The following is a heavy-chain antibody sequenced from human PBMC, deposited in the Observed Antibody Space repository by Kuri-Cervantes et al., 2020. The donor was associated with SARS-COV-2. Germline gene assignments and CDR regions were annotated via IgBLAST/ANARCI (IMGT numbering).Heavy chain of an antibody. J-gene: IGHJ4*02. D-gene: IGHD3-16*01. V-gene: IGHV3-11*04. CDR2: ISGSSRTT. Sequence: LSLTCAASGFTFSDYYMSWIRQAPGKGLEWVSYISGSSRTTFYAESVKGRFTISRDNAKNSLYLQMNSLRDEDTAVYYCARLDYLDWGQGTLVTVSS. CDR3: ARLDYLD. CDR1: GFTFSDYY.